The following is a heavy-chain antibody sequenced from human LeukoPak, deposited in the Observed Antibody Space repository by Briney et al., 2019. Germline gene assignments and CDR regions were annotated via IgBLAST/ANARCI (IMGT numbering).Heavy chain of an antibody. Sequence: PGGTLRLSCAASGFTFSSYAMHWVRQAPGKELEYVSAISSNGGSTYYANSVKGRFTISRDNSKNTLYLQMGSLRAEDMAVYYCARGYCSSTSCYTVDYWGQGTLVTVSS. CDR1: GFTFSSYA. CDR3: ARGYCSSTSCYTVDY. V-gene: IGHV3-64*01. D-gene: IGHD2-2*02. CDR2: ISSNGGST. J-gene: IGHJ4*02.